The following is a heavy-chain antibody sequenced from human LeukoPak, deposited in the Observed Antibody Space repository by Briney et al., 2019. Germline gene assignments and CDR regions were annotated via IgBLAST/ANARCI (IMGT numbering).Heavy chain of an antibody. V-gene: IGHV1-18*01. Sequence: ASVKVSCKASGYTFTSYGISWVRQAPGQGLEWMGWISAYNGNTNYAQKLQGRVTMTTDTSTGTAYMELRSLRSDDTAVYYCAIRDYFGSHGTFSEYFQHWGQGTLVTVSS. J-gene: IGHJ1*01. D-gene: IGHD3-3*01. CDR2: ISAYNGNT. CDR3: AIRDYFGSHGTFSEYFQH. CDR1: GYTFTSYG.